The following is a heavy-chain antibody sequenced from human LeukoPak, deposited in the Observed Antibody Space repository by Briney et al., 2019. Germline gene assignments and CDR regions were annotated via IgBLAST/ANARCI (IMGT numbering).Heavy chain of an antibody. Sequence: GRSLRLSCAASGFTFSSYGMHRVRQAPGKGLEWVAVISYDGSNKYYADSVKGRFTISRDNSKNTLYLQMNSLRAEDTAVYYCARGHLSFDYWGQGTLVTVSS. CDR3: ARGHLSFDY. CDR2: ISYDGSNK. CDR1: GFTFSSYG. J-gene: IGHJ4*02. V-gene: IGHV3-30*03.